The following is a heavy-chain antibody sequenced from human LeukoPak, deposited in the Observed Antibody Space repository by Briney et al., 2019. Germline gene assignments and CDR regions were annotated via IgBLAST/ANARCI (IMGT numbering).Heavy chain of an antibody. CDR1: GGSITSYY. J-gene: IGHJ6*02. CDR3: AAHTSSWNPYSFYYVMDV. V-gene: IGHV4-59*01. CDR2: IYHSGNT. Sequence: SETLSLTCTVPGGSITSYYWSWIRQPPGKGLEWRGYIYHSGNTNYNPSLKSRVNISVDMSKNQSSLKLSSVTDADTAVYYCAAHTSSWNPYSFYYVMDVWGQGTTITVSS. D-gene: IGHD6-13*01.